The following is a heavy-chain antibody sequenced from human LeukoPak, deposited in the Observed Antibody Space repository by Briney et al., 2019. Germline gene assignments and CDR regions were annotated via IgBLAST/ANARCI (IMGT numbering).Heavy chain of an antibody. J-gene: IGHJ4*02. CDR3: ATDSDCSGGSCYSSPFDY. Sequence: GASVKVSCKVSVYTLTELSMHWVRQAPGKGLEWMGGFDPEDGETIYAQKFQGRVTMTEDTSTDTAYMELSSLRSEDTAVYSCATDSDCSGGSCYSSPFDYWGQGTLVTVSS. V-gene: IGHV1-24*01. D-gene: IGHD2-15*01. CDR2: FDPEDGET. CDR1: VYTLTELS.